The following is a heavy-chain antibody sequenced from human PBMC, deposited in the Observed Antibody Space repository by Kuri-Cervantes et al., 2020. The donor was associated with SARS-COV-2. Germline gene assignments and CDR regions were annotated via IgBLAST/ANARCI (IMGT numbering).Heavy chain of an antibody. Sequence: ASVKVSCKASGYTFTSCDINWVRQATGQGLEWMGWMNPNSGNTGYAQKFQGRVTITRNTSISTAYMELSSLRSEDTAVYYCARGPTFPYYYYMDVWGKGTTVTVSS. J-gene: IGHJ6*03. V-gene: IGHV1-8*03. CDR3: ARGPTFPYYYYMDV. CDR1: GYTFTSCD. CDR2: MNPNSGNT.